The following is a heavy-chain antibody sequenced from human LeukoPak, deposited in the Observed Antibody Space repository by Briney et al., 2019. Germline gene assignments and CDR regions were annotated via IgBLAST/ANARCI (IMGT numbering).Heavy chain of an antibody. V-gene: IGHV1-2*02. CDR3: ARANALYCSSTSCLFDY. J-gene: IGHJ4*02. CDR1: GYTFTGYY. CDR2: INPNSGGT. D-gene: IGHD2-2*01. Sequence: GASVKVSCKASGYTFTGYYMHWVRQAHGQGLGWMAWINPNSGGTYYAQNFHDRITMTRDMSISTDYMELRRLRSDDAAIYYCARANALYCSSTSCLFDYWGQGTLVTVSS.